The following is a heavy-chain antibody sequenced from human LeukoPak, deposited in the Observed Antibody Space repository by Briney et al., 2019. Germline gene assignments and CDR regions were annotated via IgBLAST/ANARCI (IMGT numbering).Heavy chain of an antibody. CDR3: ATVNDSSAEDAFDI. J-gene: IGHJ3*02. CDR2: IIPIFGTA. D-gene: IGHD3-22*01. CDR1: GGTFSSYA. Sequence: VASVNVSCKASGGTFSSYAISWVRQAPGQGLEWMGGIIPIFGTANYAQKFQGRVTITADESTSTAYMELSSLRSEDTAVYYCATVNDSSAEDAFDIWGQGTMVTVSS. V-gene: IGHV1-69*13.